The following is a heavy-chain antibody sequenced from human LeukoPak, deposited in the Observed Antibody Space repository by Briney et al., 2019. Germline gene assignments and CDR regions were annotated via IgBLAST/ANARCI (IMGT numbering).Heavy chain of an antibody. V-gene: IGHV4-39*01. CDR2: IYYSGST. D-gene: IGHD3-10*01. J-gene: IGHJ5*02. Sequence: SETLSLTCTVSGGSISSSSYYWGWIRQPPGKGLEWTGSIYYSGSTYYNPSLKSRVTISVDTSKNQFSLKLSSVTAADTAVYYCARARTVLLWFGELSNWFDPWGQGTLVTVSS. CDR1: GGSISSSSYY. CDR3: ARARTVLLWFGELSNWFDP.